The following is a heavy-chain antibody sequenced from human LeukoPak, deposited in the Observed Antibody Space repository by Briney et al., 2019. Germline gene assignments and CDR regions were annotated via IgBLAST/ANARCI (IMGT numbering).Heavy chain of an antibody. CDR2: IYPNSGAT. CDR3: GTLLSNGPFDY. J-gene: IGHJ4*02. V-gene: IGHV1-2*02. CDR1: GGTFSSYA. Sequence: ASVKVSCKASGGTFSSYAISWVRQAPGQGLEWMGYIYPNSGATKYAQKFQGRVTMTRDTSISTAYMELSGLGSDDTAVYYCGTLLSNGPFDYWGQGSLVTVSS.